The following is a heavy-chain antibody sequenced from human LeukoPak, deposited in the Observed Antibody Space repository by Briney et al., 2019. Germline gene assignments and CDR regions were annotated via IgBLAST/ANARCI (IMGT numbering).Heavy chain of an antibody. CDR2: INHSGST. V-gene: IGHV4-34*01. CDR3: AREDSSDWSGIDY. CDR1: GGSISNYY. Sequence: PSETLSLTCTVSGGSISNYYWSWIRQPPGKGLEWIGEINHSGSTNYNPSLKSRVTISVDTSKNQFSLKLNSVTAADTAVYYCAREDSSDWSGIDYWGQGTLVTVSS. D-gene: IGHD3-3*01. J-gene: IGHJ4*02.